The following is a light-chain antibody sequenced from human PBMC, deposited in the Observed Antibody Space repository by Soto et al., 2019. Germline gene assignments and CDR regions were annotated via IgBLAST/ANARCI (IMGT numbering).Light chain of an antibody. CDR2: GAS. Sequence: EIVMTQSPATLSVSPGERATLSCRASQSVSNTLAWYQQKPGQAPRLLIYGASTRATGIPARFSGSGSGTEFTLTISSLQSEDFAVYYCQQYNNWHPLTFGGGTKVDI. CDR1: QSVSNT. V-gene: IGKV3-15*01. CDR3: QQYNNWHPLT. J-gene: IGKJ4*01.